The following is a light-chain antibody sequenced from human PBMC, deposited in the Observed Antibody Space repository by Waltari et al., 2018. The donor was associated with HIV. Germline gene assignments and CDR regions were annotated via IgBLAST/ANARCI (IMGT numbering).Light chain of an antibody. CDR1: SSNIGSNY. V-gene: IGLV1-47*01. Sequence: SVLTQPPSASGTPGQRFTISCSGGSSNIGSNYVYWFQQLPGAAPKLLIYRNVQRPPGVPDRFSGSKSGSSASLAISGLRSEDESVYYCSTWDDRLSDRVFGGGTKLTVL. CDR3: STWDDRLSDRV. CDR2: RNV. J-gene: IGLJ3*02.